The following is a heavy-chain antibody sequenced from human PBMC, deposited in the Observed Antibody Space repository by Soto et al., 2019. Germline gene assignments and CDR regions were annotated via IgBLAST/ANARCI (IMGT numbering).Heavy chain of an antibody. CDR1: GGTFSSYP. D-gene: IGHD4-17*01. CDR2: IIPILGIA. Sequence: QVKLVQSGAEVKKPGSSVKVSCKASGGTFSSYPISWVRQAPGQGLEWMGRIIPILGIANYAQKFQGRVTITADKSTSTAYMELSSLRSEDTAVYYCARDATVVTTYWYFDLWGRGTLVTVSS. V-gene: IGHV1-69*04. CDR3: ARDATVVTTYWYFDL. J-gene: IGHJ2*01.